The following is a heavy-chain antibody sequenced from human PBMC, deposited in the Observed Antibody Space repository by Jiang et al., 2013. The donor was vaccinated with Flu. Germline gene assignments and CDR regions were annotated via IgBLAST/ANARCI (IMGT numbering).Heavy chain of an antibody. J-gene: IGHJ4*02. V-gene: IGHV4-39*07. D-gene: IGHD1-26*01. CDR3: AGGGSFGATRNYFDY. Sequence: SLKSRVTISVDTSKNQFSLKLSSVTAADTAVYYCAGGGSFGATRNYFDYWGQGTLVTVSS.